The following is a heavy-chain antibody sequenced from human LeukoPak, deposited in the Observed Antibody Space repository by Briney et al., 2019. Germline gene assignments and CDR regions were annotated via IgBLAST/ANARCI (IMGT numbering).Heavy chain of an antibody. D-gene: IGHD2-15*01. Sequence: TSVTVSCKASGGTFSSYAISWVRQAPGQGLEWMGRIIPILGIANYAQKFQGRVTITADKSTGTAYMELSSLRSEDTAVYYCARVVARQFDYWGQGTLVTAYS. CDR2: IIPILGIA. V-gene: IGHV1-69*04. J-gene: IGHJ4*02. CDR1: GGTFSSYA. CDR3: ARVVARQFDY.